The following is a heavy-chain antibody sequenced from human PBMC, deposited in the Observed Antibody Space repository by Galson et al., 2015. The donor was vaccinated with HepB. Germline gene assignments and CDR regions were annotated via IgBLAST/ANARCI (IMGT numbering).Heavy chain of an antibody. CDR2: ISAYNGNT. Sequence: SVKVSCKASGYTFTSYGISWVRQAPGQGLEWMGWISAYNGNTNYAQKLQGRVTMTTDTSTSTAYMELRSLRSDDTAVYYCAREGDSGRRARYYYYGMDVWGQGTTVTVSS. CDR1: GYTFTSYG. CDR3: AREGDSGRRARYYYYGMDV. J-gene: IGHJ6*02. D-gene: IGHD1-26*01. V-gene: IGHV1-18*04.